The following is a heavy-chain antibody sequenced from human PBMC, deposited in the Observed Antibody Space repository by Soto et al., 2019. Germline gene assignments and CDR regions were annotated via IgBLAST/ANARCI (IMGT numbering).Heavy chain of an antibody. CDR1: GFPFSSYG. V-gene: IGHV3-30*03. CDR2: ISYDGSNK. CDR3: ATEIQLWLGVDY. Sequence: GGSLSLSCAASGFPFSSYGMHWVRQAPGKGLEWVAVISYDGSNKYYADSVKGRFTISRDNSKNTLYLQMNSLRAEDTAVYYCATEIQLWLGVDYWGQGTLVTVSS. D-gene: IGHD5-18*01. J-gene: IGHJ4*02.